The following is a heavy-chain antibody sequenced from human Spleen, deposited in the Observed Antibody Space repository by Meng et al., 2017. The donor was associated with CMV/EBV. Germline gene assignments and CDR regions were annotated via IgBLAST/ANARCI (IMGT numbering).Heavy chain of an antibody. CDR3: ARHRADS. CDR1: GFTFRNYW. V-gene: IGHV3-7*01. Sequence: GGSLRLSCVASGFTFRNYWMAWFRQAPGKGLESVALMKQDASDIYYVDSVKGRFTISRDNAKNSLYLQMNSLRAEDTAVYYCARHRADSWGQGTLVTVSS. J-gene: IGHJ4*02. CDR2: MKQDASDI.